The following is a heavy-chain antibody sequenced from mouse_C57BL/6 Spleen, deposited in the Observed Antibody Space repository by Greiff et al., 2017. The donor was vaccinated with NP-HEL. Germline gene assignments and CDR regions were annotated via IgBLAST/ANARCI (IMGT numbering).Heavy chain of an antibody. D-gene: IGHD2-5*01. CDR3: ARSGSNPMDY. Sequence: VQLQQSGPELVKPGASVKISCKASGYTFTDYYMNWVKQSHGKSLEWIGDINPNNGGTSYNQKFKGKATLTVDKSSSTAYMELRSLTSEDSAVYYCARSGSNPMDYWGQGTSVTVSS. J-gene: IGHJ4*01. CDR2: INPNNGGT. V-gene: IGHV1-26*01. CDR1: GYTFTDYY.